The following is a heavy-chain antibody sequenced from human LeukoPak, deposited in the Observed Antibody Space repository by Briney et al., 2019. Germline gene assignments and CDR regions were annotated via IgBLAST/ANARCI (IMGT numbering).Heavy chain of an antibody. V-gene: IGHV1-2*02. J-gene: IGHJ3*02. CDR2: INPNSGGT. CDR1: GYTFTGYY. D-gene: IGHD5-24*01. Sequence: ASVKVSCKASGYTFTGYYMHWVRQAPGQGLEWMGWINPNSGGTNYAQKFQGRVTMTRDTSISTAYMELSRLRSDDTAVYYCARVVDGYNYFAFDIWGQGTMVTVSS. CDR3: ARVVDGYNYFAFDI.